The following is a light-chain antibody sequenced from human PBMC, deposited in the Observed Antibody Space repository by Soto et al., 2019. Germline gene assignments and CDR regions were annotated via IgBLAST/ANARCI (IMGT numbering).Light chain of an antibody. V-gene: IGLV2-14*01. CDR1: SSDVGGYNY. Sequence: QSVLTQPASVSGSPGQSITTSCTGTSSDVGGYNYVSWYQQHPGKAPKLMIYEVSNRPSGVSNRFSGSKSGNTASLTISGLQAEDESDYYCSSYTRSSTYVFGTGTKLTVL. CDR2: EVS. J-gene: IGLJ1*01. CDR3: SSYTRSSTYV.